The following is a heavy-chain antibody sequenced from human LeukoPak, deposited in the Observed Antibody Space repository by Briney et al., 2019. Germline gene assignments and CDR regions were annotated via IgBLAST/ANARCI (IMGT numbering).Heavy chain of an antibody. CDR1: GFTFSSYS. Sequence: TAGGSLRLSCAASGFTFSSYSMNWVRQAPGKGLEWVSSISSSSSYIYYADSVKGRFTISRDNAKNSLYLQMNSLRAEDTAVYYCARDRYGSGSLDVWGQGTTVTVSS. CDR2: ISSSSSYI. J-gene: IGHJ6*02. V-gene: IGHV3-21*01. CDR3: ARDRYGSGSLDV. D-gene: IGHD3-10*01.